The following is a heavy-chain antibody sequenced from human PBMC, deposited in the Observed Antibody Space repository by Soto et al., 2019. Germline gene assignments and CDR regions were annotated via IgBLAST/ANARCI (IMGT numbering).Heavy chain of an antibody. Sequence: GGSLRLSCAASGLTFSGHWMTWVRQAPGKGLEWVANIKQDGSEKYYVDSVKGRFTISRDNAKNSVFLQMNSLTVEDTAMYYCASRVPDVAYYGVFDYWGQGTLVTV. CDR3: ASRVPDVAYYGVFDY. CDR1: GLTFSGHW. CDR2: IKQDGSEK. V-gene: IGHV3-7*03. D-gene: IGHD3-3*01. J-gene: IGHJ4*02.